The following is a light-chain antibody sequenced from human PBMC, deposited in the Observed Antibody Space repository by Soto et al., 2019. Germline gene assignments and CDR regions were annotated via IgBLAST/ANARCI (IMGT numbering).Light chain of an antibody. CDR3: TSYGSSTTLYV. CDR1: SSDIGGYNY. J-gene: IGLJ1*01. CDR2: DVS. V-gene: IGLV2-14*03. Sequence: QSALTQPASVSGSPGQSITISCTGTSSDIGGYNYVSWYQQYPGKAPKLIIFDVSSRPSGASNRFFGSKSGNTASLTISGLQAEDEADYYCTSYGSSTTLYVFGSGTKLTVL.